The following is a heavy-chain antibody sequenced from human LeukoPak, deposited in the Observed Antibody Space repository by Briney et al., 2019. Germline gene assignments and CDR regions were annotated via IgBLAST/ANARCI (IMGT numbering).Heavy chain of an antibody. CDR3: ARSDLGDAFDI. V-gene: IGHV3-13*05. CDR1: GFTFSSYD. J-gene: IGHJ3*02. Sequence: GGSLRLSCAASGFTFSSYDMHWVRQATGKGLEWVSVIGTAGDPYYPGSVKGRFTISRENAKNSLYLQMNSLRAGDTAVYYCARSDLGDAFDIWGQGTMVTVSS. CDR2: IGTAGDP. D-gene: IGHD3-10*01.